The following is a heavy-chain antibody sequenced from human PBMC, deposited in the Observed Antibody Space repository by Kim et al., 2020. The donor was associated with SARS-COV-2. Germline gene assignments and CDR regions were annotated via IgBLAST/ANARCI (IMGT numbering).Heavy chain of an antibody. V-gene: IGHV4-61*01. CDR3: ARMTTVTPAFDY. Sequence: SETLSLTCTVSGGSVSSGSYYWSWIRQPPGKGLEWIGYIYYSGSTNYNPSLKSRVTISVDTSKNQFSLKLSSVTAADTAVYYCARMTTVTPAFDYWGQGTLVTVSS. CDR2: IYYSGST. CDR1: GGSVSSGSYY. D-gene: IGHD4-17*01. J-gene: IGHJ4*02.